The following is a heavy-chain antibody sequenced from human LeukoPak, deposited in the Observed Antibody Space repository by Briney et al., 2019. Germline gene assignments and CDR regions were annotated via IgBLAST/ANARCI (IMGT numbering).Heavy chain of an antibody. D-gene: IGHD3-3*01. V-gene: IGHV3-23*01. CDR1: GFTFSSYA. Sequence: GGSLRLSCAASGFTFSSYAMSWVRQAPGKGLEWVSGISGSGDNTYYADSVKGRFTISRDNSKNTLYLQMNSLRAEDTAVYYCARVGPDHDFWSGPLFDPWGQGTLVTVSS. CDR2: ISGSGDNT. CDR3: ARVGPDHDFWSGPLFDP. J-gene: IGHJ5*02.